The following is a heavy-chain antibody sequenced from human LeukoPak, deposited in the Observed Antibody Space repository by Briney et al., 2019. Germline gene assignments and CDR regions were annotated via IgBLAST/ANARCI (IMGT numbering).Heavy chain of an antibody. CDR1: GFTFTNYD. D-gene: IGHD1-26*01. J-gene: IGHJ4*02. CDR3: ARDRFCVRSGSDVDY. Sequence: PGGSLRLSCAASGFTFTNYDMHWVRQVTGKGLEWVSAIGIGGDTYYPGSVKGRFTISRDNSKNTLYLQMNSLRAEDTAVYYCARDRFCVRSGSDVDYWGQGTLVSVSS. CDR2: IGIGGDT. V-gene: IGHV3-13*04.